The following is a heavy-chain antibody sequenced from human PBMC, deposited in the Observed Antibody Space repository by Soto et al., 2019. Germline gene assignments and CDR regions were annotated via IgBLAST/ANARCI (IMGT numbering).Heavy chain of an antibody. V-gene: IGHV3-30*18. D-gene: IGHD3-22*01. J-gene: IGHJ4*02. CDR3: AKDPLSHYYDSSGYGFAELYFDY. CDR2: ISYDGSNK. Sequence: GGSLRLSCAASGFTFSSYGIHWVRQAPGKGLEWVAVISYDGSNKYYADSVKGRFTISRDNSKNTLYLQMNSLRAEDTAVYYCAKDPLSHYYDSSGYGFAELYFDYWGQGTLVTVSS. CDR1: GFTFSSYG.